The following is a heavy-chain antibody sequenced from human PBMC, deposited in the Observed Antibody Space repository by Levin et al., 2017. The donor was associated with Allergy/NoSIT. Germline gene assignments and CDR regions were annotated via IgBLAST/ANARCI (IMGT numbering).Heavy chain of an antibody. D-gene: IGHD3-16*01. CDR3: AKDLGRRGVMERSSAHYYYYGMDV. CDR2: ISFDGSNK. V-gene: IGHV3-30*18. CDR1: GFALSSSG. J-gene: IGHJ6*02. Sequence: LTCAASGFALSSSGMHWVRQAPGKGLEWVAVISFDGSNKYYGDSVKGRFTISRDNSKNTLDLQMKSLRVEDTALYYCAKDLGRRGVMERSSAHYYYYGMDVWGQGTTVTVSS.